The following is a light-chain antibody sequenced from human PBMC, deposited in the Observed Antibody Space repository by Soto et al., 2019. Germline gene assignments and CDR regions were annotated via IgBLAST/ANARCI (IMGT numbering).Light chain of an antibody. V-gene: IGKV1-39*01. J-gene: IGKJ4*01. CDR3: QQSYSTPLT. CDR1: QSISSY. CDR2: AAS. Sequence: DIQMTQSPSSLSASVGDRVTIACRASQSISSYLNWYQQKPGKAPKLLIYAASSLQGGVPSRFSGSGSGTDFTLTISSLQPVDFATYYCQQSYSTPLTFGGGTKVEIK.